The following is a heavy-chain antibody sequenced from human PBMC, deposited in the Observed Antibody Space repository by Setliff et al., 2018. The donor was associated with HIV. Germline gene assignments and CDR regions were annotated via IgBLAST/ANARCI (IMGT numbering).Heavy chain of an antibody. D-gene: IGHD5-12*01. CDR1: GGVFSTYG. V-gene: IGHV1-69*01. Sequence: VKVSCKSSGGVFSTYGMHWVRQAPGQGFEWVGGIIPVASIPNYAQKFQDRVTITADESTTTVYMEMRSLTFGDTALYYCARGPLYGYDRGYFDYWGQGTLVTVSS. CDR2: IIPVASIP. J-gene: IGHJ4*02. CDR3: ARGPLYGYDRGYFDY.